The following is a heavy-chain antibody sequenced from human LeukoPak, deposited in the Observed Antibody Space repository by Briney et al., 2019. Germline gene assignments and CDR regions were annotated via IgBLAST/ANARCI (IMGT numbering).Heavy chain of an antibody. CDR1: GGSISSSTYY. D-gene: IGHD6-19*01. V-gene: IGHV4-39*01. CDR3: ARVRSVSNWLDP. CDR2: IYYSGRT. J-gene: IGHJ5*02. Sequence: SETLSLTCTVSGGSISSSTYYWGWIRQPPGKGLEWIRSIYYSGRTYYNPSLKSRVTISVDTSNNQFSLILSSVTATDTAIYYCARVRSVSNWLDPWGQGTLVTVSS.